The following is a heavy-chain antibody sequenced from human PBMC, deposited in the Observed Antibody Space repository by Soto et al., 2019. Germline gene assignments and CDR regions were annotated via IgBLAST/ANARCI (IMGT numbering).Heavy chain of an antibody. J-gene: IGHJ6*02. CDR1: GYTFTSYY. CDR2: INPSGGST. CDR3: ARDQSSSWYYYGMDV. Sequence: QVQLVQSGAEVKKPGASVKVSCKASGYTFTSYYMHWVRQAPGQGLEWMGIINPSGGSTSYAQKFQGRVTMTRDTSTSTVYMELSSLRSEDTAVYYCARDQSSSWYYYGMDVWGQATTVTVSS. V-gene: IGHV1-46*01. D-gene: IGHD6-13*01.